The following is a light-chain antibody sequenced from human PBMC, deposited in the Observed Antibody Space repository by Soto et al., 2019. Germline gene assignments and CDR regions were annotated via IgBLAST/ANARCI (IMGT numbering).Light chain of an antibody. V-gene: IGLV2-8*01. CDR3: SSYGGSNNFVL. CDR1: SSDVGGYNY. CDR2: EVT. J-gene: IGLJ2*01. Sequence: QPVLTQPPSASGSPGQSVTISCTGTSSDVGGYNYVSWYQQFPGKAPRLMIYEVTKRPSGVPDRFSGSKSGNTASLTVSGLQAEDEADYYCSSYGGSNNFVLFGGGTKLTVL.